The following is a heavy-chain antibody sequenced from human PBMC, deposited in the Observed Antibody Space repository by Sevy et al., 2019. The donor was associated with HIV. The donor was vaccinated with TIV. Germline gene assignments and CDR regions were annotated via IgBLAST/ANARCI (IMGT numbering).Heavy chain of an antibody. J-gene: IGHJ6*02. CDR1: GFTVSSNY. V-gene: IGHV3-66*01. D-gene: IGHD4-17*01. CDR3: ARDSPMTTVVTVGYYGMDV. CDR2: IYSGGST. Sequence: GGSLRLSCAASGFTVSSNYMSWVRQAPGKGLEWVSVIYSGGSTHYADSVKDRFSISRDNSKNTLYLQMSSLRAEDTAVYYCARDSPMTTVVTVGYYGMDVWGQGTTVTVSS.